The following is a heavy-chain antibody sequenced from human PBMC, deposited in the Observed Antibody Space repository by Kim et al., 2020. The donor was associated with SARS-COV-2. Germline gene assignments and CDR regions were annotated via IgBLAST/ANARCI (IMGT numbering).Heavy chain of an antibody. D-gene: IGHD6-25*01. CDR1: GYTITSFP. CDR3: ARAFYGYSRACCPY. Sequence: ASVKVSCKTSGYTITSFPIHWLRQAPGQRLEWLGWINTDTAVTNYSPKFQGRVTFTIDTAASTAYMDLSSLSSEDTAVYYCARAFYGYSRACCPYWGQG. V-gene: IGHV1-3*04. CDR2: INTDTAVT. J-gene: IGHJ4*02.